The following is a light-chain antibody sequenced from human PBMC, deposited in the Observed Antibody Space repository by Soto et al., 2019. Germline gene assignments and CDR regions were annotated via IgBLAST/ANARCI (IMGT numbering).Light chain of an antibody. V-gene: IGLV1-40*01. CDR3: AAWDDSLSGPL. J-gene: IGLJ2*01. CDR1: SSNIGAGYD. CDR2: SND. Sequence: QSVLTQPPSVSGAPGQRVTISCTGSSSNIGAGYDVHWYQQLPGTAPKVLIYSNDKRPSGVPNRFSGSKSGTSASLAISGLRSEDEADYYCAAWDDSLSGPLFGGGTKLTVL.